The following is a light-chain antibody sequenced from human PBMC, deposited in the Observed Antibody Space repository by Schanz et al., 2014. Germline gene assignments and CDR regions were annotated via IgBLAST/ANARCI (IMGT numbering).Light chain of an antibody. V-gene: IGLV2-8*01. CDR3: SSYTSSSTLVV. CDR2: EVS. Sequence: QSALTQPPSASGSPGQSVTISCTGTSSDVGGYNFVSWYQQHPGKAPKLMIYEVSNRPSGVPDRFSGSKSGTSASLAITGLQAEDEADYYCSSYTSSSTLVVFGGGTKLTVL. J-gene: IGLJ2*01. CDR1: SSDVGGYNF.